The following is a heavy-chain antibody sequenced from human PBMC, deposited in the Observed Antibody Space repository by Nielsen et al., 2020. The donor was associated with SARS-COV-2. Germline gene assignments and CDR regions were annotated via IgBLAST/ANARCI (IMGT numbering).Heavy chain of an antibody. Sequence: SETLSLTCTVSDGSLSSSSYYWGWIRQPPGKGLEWIGSVYYIGSTYYNPSLKSRLTISVDTSKNQFSLKLSSVTAADTAVYYCASNYGDYYGSGSYFGYWGQGMLVTVSS. D-gene: IGHD3-10*01. V-gene: IGHV4-39*07. CDR2: VYYIGST. CDR3: ASNYGDYYGSGSYFGY. J-gene: IGHJ4*02. CDR1: DGSLSSSSYY.